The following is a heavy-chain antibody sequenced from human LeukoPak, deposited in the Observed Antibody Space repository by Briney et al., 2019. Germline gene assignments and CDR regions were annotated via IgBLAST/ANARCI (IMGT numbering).Heavy chain of an antibody. CDR3: ARRVYSGSYNWYFDL. J-gene: IGHJ2*01. CDR2: ISYSGST. V-gene: IGHV4-39*01. Sequence: SETLSLTCTVSGGSISTSTYYWGWIRQPPGKGLQWIGSISYSGSTYNNPSLKSRVTISVDTSKNQFSLKLSSVTAPDTAVYYCARRVYSGSYNWYFDLWGRGTLVTVSS. D-gene: IGHD1-26*01. CDR1: GGSISTSTYY.